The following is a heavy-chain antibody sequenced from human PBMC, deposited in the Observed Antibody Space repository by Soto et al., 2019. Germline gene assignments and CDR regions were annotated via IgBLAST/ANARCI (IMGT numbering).Heavy chain of an antibody. CDR2: IYYSGST. J-gene: IGHJ6*02. CDR1: GGSISSSSYY. V-gene: IGHV4-39*01. CDR3: ATPWYYDFWSGYYPTSDYYGMDV. D-gene: IGHD3-3*01. Sequence: PSETLSLTCTVSGGSISSSSYYWGWIRQPPGKGLEWIGSIYYSGSTYYNLSLKSRVTISVDTSKNQFSLKLSSVTAADTAVYYCATPWYYDFWSGYYPTSDYYGMDVWGQGTTVTVSS.